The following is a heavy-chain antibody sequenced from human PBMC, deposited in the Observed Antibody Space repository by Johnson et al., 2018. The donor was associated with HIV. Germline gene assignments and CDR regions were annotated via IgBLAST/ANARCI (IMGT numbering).Heavy chain of an antibody. Sequence: VQLVESGGRLVQPGGSLGLSCATSGFTFSNYWMTWVRQAPGKGLEWVANIKQDGSEKNYMDSVRGRFTISRDNAKNSLYLQMNSLRAEDTAVYYCAREDGDYGDSITDDAFDIWGQGTMVTVPS. J-gene: IGHJ3*02. CDR1: GFTFSNYW. CDR2: IKQDGSEK. V-gene: IGHV3-7*01. D-gene: IGHD4-17*01. CDR3: AREDGDYGDSITDDAFDI.